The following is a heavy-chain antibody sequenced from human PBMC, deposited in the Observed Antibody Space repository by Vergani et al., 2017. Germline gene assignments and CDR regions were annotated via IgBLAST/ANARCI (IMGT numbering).Heavy chain of an antibody. CDR1: GFTFSSYS. CDR3: ALLGSAPFDY. CDR2: ISSSSSTI. D-gene: IGHD6-6*01. V-gene: IGHV3-48*04. Sequence: VQLVESGGGVVQPGGSLRLSCAASGFTFSSYSMNWVRQAPGKGLEWVSYISSSSSTIYYADSVKGRFTISRDNAKNSLYLQMNSLRAEDTAVYYCALLGSAPFDYWGQGTLVTVSS. J-gene: IGHJ4*02.